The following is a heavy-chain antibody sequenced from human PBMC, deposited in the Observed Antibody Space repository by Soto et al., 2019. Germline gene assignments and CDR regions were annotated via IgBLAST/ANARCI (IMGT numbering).Heavy chain of an antibody. CDR3: ASAGDFQGHIPMKARPHAFDI. CDR1: GYSFTSYW. Sequence: GESLKISCKGSGYSFTSYWIGWVRQMPGKGLEWMGIIYPGDSDTRYSPSFQGQVTISADKSISTAYLQWSSLKASDTAMYYCASAGDFQGHIPMKARPHAFDIWGQGTMVTVSS. D-gene: IGHD2-21*01. V-gene: IGHV5-51*01. CDR2: IYPGDSDT. J-gene: IGHJ3*02.